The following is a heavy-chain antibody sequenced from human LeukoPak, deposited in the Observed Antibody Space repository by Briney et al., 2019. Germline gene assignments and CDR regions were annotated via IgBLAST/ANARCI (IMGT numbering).Heavy chain of an antibody. J-gene: IGHJ4*02. D-gene: IGHD6-19*01. CDR1: GGTFSSYA. V-gene: IGHV1-69*04. Sequence: GASVKVSCKASGGTFSSYAISWVRPAPGQGLAWMGRIVPILGIANYAQKFQGRVTITADKSTSTAYMELSSLRSEDTAVYYCARQIAVAGTYFDCWGQGTLVTVSS. CDR3: ARQIAVAGTYFDC. CDR2: IVPILGIA.